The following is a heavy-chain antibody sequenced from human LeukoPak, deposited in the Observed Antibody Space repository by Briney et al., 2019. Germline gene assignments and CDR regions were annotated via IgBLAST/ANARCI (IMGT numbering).Heavy chain of an antibody. CDR1: GFPFSSYG. V-gene: IGHV3-30*18. CDR2: ISHDGTNK. Sequence: GGSLRLSCEASGFPFSSYGMHWVRQAPGKGLEWVAVISHDGTNKYYVDSVKGRFTISRDNSKNTLYLQMNSLRAEDTAVYYCAKVNYYESSGYYDYWGQGTLVTVSS. CDR3: AKVNYYESSGYYDY. J-gene: IGHJ4*02. D-gene: IGHD3-22*01.